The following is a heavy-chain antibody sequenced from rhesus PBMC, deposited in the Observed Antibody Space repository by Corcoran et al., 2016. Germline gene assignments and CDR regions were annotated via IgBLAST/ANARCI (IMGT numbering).Heavy chain of an antibody. V-gene: IGHV4-169*01. J-gene: IGHJ4*01. Sequence: QLQLQESGPGLVKRSETLSVTCAVPGGSISSSNWSWIRQAPGRGLEWIGYIYGSGSCPNYTPSLQSRVTLSVDTSKNQLSLTLSSVTTADTTVYYCARGGSWFFDYWGQGVLVTVSS. CDR2: IYGSGSCP. CDR1: GGSISSSN. D-gene: IGHD6-13*01. CDR3: ARGGSWFFDY.